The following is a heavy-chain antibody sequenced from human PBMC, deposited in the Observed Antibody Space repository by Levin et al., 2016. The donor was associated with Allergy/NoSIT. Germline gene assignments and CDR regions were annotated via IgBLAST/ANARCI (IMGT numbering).Heavy chain of an antibody. D-gene: IGHD4-11*01. CDR3: ARYSNYLHWFDP. Sequence: SVKVSCKASGGTLNNFAITWVRQAPGQGLEWMGGIIPMFGSPNYAQKFQGRVTITADESTTTAYMELSSLRSEDTAMYFCARYSNYLHWFDPWGQGTPVTVSS. CDR2: IIPMFGSP. V-gene: IGHV1-69*13. CDR1: GGTLNNFA. J-gene: IGHJ5*02.